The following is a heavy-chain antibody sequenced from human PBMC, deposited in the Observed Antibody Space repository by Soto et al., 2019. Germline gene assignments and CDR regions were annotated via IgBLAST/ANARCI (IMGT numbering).Heavy chain of an antibody. CDR2: MYNSGST. Sequence: SETLSLTRTVSGDSISSYYWSWIRQPPGKGLEWIGYMYNSGSTSYNPSLKSRVTISVDTSKNQFSLNPRAVTAADTAVYYCARFLGYCSHVTCDYAWGKETLVTVSS. CDR1: GDSISSYY. J-gene: IGHJ5*02. D-gene: IGHD2-15*01. V-gene: IGHV4-59*08. CDR3: ARFLGYCSHVTCDYA.